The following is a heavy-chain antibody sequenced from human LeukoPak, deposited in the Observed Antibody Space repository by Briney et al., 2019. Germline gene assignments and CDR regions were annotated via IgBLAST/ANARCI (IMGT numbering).Heavy chain of an antibody. Sequence: GGSLRLSCSVSGFTFSTYVMHWVRQAPGKGLEYVSAISSNGDNTYYTDSVKGRFTISRDNSKNTLYLQMSSLRADDTAVYYCVRGTGYWGQGTLVTVSS. CDR2: ISSNGDNT. V-gene: IGHV3-64D*06. J-gene: IGHJ4*02. CDR3: VRGTGY. CDR1: GFTFSTYV.